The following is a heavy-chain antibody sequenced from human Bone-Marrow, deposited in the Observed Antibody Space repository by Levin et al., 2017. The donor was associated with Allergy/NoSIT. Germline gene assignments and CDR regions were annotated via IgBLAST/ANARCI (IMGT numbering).Heavy chain of an antibody. Sequence: GGSLRLSCAASGFTFSGYGVHWVRQAPGKGLEWVAVISYDGDKKYYADSVKGRFTISRDNSKNMLYLQMNSLRADDTAVYYCAKDESDGFYYYYGIDVWGQGTTVTV. CDR1: GFTFSGYG. CDR2: ISYDGDKK. CDR3: AKDESDGFYYYYGIDV. V-gene: IGHV3-30*18. J-gene: IGHJ6*01. D-gene: IGHD4-17*01.